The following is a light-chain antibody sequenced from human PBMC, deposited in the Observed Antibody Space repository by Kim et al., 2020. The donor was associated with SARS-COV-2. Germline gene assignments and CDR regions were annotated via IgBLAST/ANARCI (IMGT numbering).Light chain of an antibody. Sequence: SYELTQPPSVSVAPGQTATITCGGDDIGSKSVHWHQQRPGRAPLLVMYYDSDRPSGIPERFSGSNSGNTATLSISRVEAGDEADYYCQVWDSNSDHQVFG. CDR2: YDS. CDR3: QVWDSNSDHQV. J-gene: IGLJ1*01. V-gene: IGLV3-21*04. CDR1: DIGSKS.